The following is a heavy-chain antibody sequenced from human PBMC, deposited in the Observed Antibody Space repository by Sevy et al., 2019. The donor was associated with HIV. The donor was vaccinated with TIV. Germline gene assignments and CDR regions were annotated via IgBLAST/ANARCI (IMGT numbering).Heavy chain of an antibody. Sequence: GGSLRLSCAASGFTFSKYAMHWVRQAPGKGLEWVAVIWYDGSNKYYADSVKGRFTISRDNSKNTLYLQMDSLRVGDTAVYYCAKINNNIAWAHWYFDLWGRGTLVTVSS. J-gene: IGHJ2*01. CDR2: IWYDGSNK. V-gene: IGHV3-33*06. D-gene: IGHD1-20*01. CDR3: AKINNNIAWAHWYFDL. CDR1: GFTFSKYA.